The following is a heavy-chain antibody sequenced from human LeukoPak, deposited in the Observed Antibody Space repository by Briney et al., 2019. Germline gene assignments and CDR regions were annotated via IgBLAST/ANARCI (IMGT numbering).Heavy chain of an antibody. D-gene: IGHD6-13*01. CDR1: GYTFTSYY. CDR2: INPSGGST. V-gene: IGHV1-46*01. CDR3: ARVKGAYSSSWYLNFDY. Sequence: EASVKVSCKASGYTFTSYYMHWVRQAPGQGLEWMGIINPSGGSTSYAQKFQGRVTMTRDMSTSTVYMELSSLRSEDTAVYYCARVKGAYSSSWYLNFDYWGQGTLATVSS. J-gene: IGHJ4*02.